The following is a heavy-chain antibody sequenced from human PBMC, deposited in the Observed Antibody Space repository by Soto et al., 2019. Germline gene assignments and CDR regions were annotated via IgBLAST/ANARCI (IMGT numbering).Heavy chain of an antibody. Sequence: QITLKESGPTLVQPTQTLTLTCTFSGFSLSTSGVGVGWIRQPPGKALEWLAVIYWDDSYHYSPSLRSRLTITKDTSKNQVVLTMTNMDPVDTATYYCAHKGYGDYPLDYWGQGTLVTVSS. CDR1: GFSLSTSGVG. CDR3: AHKGYGDYPLDY. V-gene: IGHV2-5*02. CDR2: IYWDDSY. J-gene: IGHJ4*02. D-gene: IGHD4-17*01.